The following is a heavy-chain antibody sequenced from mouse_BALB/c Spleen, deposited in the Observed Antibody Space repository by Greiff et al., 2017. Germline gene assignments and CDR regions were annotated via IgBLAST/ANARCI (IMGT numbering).Heavy chain of an antibody. CDR1: GYTFTSYW. CDR3: TRLGWDGLFDY. CDR2: IYPGSGST. D-gene: IGHD4-1*01. J-gene: IGHJ2*01. Sequence: LQQPGSELVRPGASVKLSCKASGYTFTSYWMHWVKQRHGQGLEWIGNIYPGSGSTNYDEKFKSKGTLTVDTSSSTAYMHLSSLTSEDSAVYYCTRLGWDGLFDYWGQGTTLTVSS. V-gene: IGHV1S22*01.